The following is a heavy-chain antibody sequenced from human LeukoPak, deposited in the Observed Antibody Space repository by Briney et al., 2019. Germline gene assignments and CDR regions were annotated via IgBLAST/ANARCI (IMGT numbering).Heavy chain of an antibody. J-gene: IGHJ3*02. Sequence: TSETLSLTCTISGGSVSDYYWSWIRQSPGKGLEWIGYIYHTGSTSYNPSLKSRVTISIDTSKNQFSLQMTSVTAADTAMYYCARSYYYDSSGSKDAFDIWGQGTMVTVSS. D-gene: IGHD3-22*01. CDR3: ARSYYYDSSGSKDAFDI. CDR2: IYHTGST. V-gene: IGHV4-59*08. CDR1: GGSVSDYY.